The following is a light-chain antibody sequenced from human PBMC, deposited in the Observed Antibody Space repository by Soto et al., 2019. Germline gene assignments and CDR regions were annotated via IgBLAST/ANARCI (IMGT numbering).Light chain of an antibody. Sequence: QSALTQPPSASGSPGQSVTISCTGTSSDVGGYNYVSWYQQHPGKAPKLMIYEVNKRPSGVPDRFSGSKSGNTASLTVSGLQAEDEAEYCCSSYACSNNVVFGGGTKLNVL. J-gene: IGLJ3*02. CDR2: EVN. CDR3: SSYACSNNVV. CDR1: SSDVGGYNY. V-gene: IGLV2-8*01.